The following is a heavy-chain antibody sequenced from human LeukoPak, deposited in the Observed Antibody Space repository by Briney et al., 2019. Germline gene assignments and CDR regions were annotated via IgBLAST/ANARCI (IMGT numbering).Heavy chain of an antibody. V-gene: IGHV3-11*04. CDR1: GFTFTDTY. CDR2: ISPCGTDI. Sequence: GGSLRLSCAVSGFTFTDTYMTWIRQAPGKGLESLSYISPCGTDISYADSVKGRFTISRDNAKNSLYLQMNSLRAEDTAVYYCASLEVVAAAGNNYWGQGTLVTVSS. D-gene: IGHD6-13*01. J-gene: IGHJ4*02. CDR3: ASLEVVAAAGNNY.